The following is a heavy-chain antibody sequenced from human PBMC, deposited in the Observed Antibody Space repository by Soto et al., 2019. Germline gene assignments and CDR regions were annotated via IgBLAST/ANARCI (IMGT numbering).Heavy chain of an antibody. CDR3: GRGALGTLIVLVPTATLDV. V-gene: IGHV1-69*06. Sequence: SVKVSCKASGGTFSSYAISWVRQAPGQGLEWMGGIIPIFGTANYAQKFQGRVTITADKSTSTAYMELSSLRSEDTAVDYCGRGALGTLIVLVPTATLDVWGKGTTVT. J-gene: IGHJ6*03. CDR1: GGTFSSYA. D-gene: IGHD3-22*01. CDR2: IIPIFGTA.